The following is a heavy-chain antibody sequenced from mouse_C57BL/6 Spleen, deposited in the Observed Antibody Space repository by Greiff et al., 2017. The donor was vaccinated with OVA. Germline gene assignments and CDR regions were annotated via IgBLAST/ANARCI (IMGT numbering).Heavy chain of an antibody. CDR1: GYTFTSYW. J-gene: IGHJ3*01. Sequence: VQLQQPGAELVKPGASVKVSCKASGYTFTSYWMHWVKQRPGQGLEWIGRIHPSDSDTNYNQKFKGKATLTVDKPSSTACMQLSSLTSADSAVYYCAIPTGVAYWGQGTLVTVSA. CDR3: AIPTGVAY. CDR2: IHPSDSDT. V-gene: IGHV1-74*01.